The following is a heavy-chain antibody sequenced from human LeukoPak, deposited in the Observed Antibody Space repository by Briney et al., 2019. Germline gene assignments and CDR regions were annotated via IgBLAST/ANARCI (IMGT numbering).Heavy chain of an antibody. D-gene: IGHD3-16*01. CDR3: AKKIAGVYAFDM. Sequence: QPGGSLRPSCSASGFTFSSYAMHWVRQAPGKGLERVSGISNSGGSTYYADSVKGRFTMSRDNSKNTVFLQMNSLRAEDTAIYYCAKKIAGVYAFDMWGQGTMVTVSS. CDR1: GFTFSSYA. CDR2: ISNSGGST. J-gene: IGHJ3*02. V-gene: IGHV3-23*01.